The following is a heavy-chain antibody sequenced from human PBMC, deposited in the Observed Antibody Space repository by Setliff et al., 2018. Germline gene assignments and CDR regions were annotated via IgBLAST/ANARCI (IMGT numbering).Heavy chain of an antibody. CDR1: GYSFNSFD. J-gene: IGHJ4*02. D-gene: IGHD2-15*01. CDR3: AKDRTPCRSGGSCYSSPFDY. V-gene: IGHV3-30*02. Sequence: PGGSLRLSCAASGYSFNSFDMHWVRQAPGKGLEWVAFIRYDGSDKYYADSVKGRFTISRDNSKNTLYLQMSSLRVEDTAVYHCAKDRTPCRSGGSCYSSPFDYWGQGTLVTVSS. CDR2: IRYDGSDK.